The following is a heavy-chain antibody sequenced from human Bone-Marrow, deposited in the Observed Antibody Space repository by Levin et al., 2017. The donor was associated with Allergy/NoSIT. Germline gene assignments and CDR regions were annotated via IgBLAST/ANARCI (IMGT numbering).Heavy chain of an antibody. J-gene: IGHJ6*02. CDR2: VHQSGVT. CDR1: DGSISSSNW. V-gene: IGHV4-4*02. Sequence: SQTLSLTCGVSDGSISSSNWWSWVRQPPGEGLEWIGEVHQSGVTKYNPSLKSRVTISIDRSKHQFFLELNSVTAADTAVYYCAGLVDHPYQYAMDVWGQGTTVSVSS. CDR3: AGLVDHPYQYAMDV. D-gene: IGHD6-19*01.